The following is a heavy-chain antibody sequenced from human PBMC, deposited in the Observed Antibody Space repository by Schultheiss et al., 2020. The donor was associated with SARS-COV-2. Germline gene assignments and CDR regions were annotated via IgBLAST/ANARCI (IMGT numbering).Heavy chain of an antibody. CDR2: ISSTSSTI. J-gene: IGHJ4*02. D-gene: IGHD3-9*01. V-gene: IGHV3-48*02. CDR3: ATDRDWAFDY. CDR1: GFTFRRNS. Sequence: GESLKISCAASGFTFRRNSMNWVRQAAGKGLEWVSYISSTSSTIYYADSVKGRFTISRDNAKNSLYLQMNSLRDEDTAIYYCATDRDWAFDYWGQGTLVTVSS.